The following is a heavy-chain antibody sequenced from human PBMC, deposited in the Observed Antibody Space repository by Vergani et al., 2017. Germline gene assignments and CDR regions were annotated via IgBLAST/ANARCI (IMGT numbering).Heavy chain of an antibody. CDR3: ARDRLRYVTNYCGGMDV. CDR1: GGPLSRSNW. D-gene: IGHD3-9*01. V-gene: IGHV4-4*02. CDR2: IYHSGCT. J-gene: IGHJ6*02. Sequence: QVQLQESGPGLVKPSGTLSLIRAVSGGPLSRSNWRSWASQPPGKVVEWSGEIYHSGCTDYNPSLKSRVPISVDTSKNQCSLKLSSVTAADTAVYYCARDRLRYVTNYCGGMDVWGQGTTVTVSS.